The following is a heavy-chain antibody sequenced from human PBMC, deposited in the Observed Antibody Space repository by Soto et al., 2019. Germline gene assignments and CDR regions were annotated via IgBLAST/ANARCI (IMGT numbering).Heavy chain of an antibody. CDR3: ARSAYFTLDN. CDR1: SGSIRSSDW. D-gene: IGHD3-16*01. J-gene: IGHJ4*02. Sequence: QVQLQESGPGLVKPSGTLSLTCAVSSGSIRSSDWCSWVRQPPGKGLEWIGETHHSGSSNYNPSLKSRVTISTDKSKNQFSLKLSSVTAADTAVYYCARSAYFTLDNWGQGTLVTVSS. CDR2: THHSGSS. V-gene: IGHV4-4*02.